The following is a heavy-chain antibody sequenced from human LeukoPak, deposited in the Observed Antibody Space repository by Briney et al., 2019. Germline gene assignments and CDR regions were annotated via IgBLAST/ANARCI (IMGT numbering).Heavy chain of an antibody. CDR3: ARVQWLAPDY. Sequence: GGSLRLSCAASGFTFSSYDMHWVRQATGKGLEWASAIGTAGDTYYPGSVKGRFTISRDNAKNSLYLQMNSLRAEDTAVYYCARVQWLAPDYWGQGTLVTVSS. CDR2: IGTAGDT. V-gene: IGHV3-13*01. D-gene: IGHD6-19*01. CDR1: GFTFSSYD. J-gene: IGHJ4*02.